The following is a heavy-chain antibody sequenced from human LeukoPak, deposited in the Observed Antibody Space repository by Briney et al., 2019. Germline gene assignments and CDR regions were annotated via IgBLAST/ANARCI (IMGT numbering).Heavy chain of an antibody. V-gene: IGHV4-39*01. J-gene: IGHJ4*02. CDR2: IYYSGST. Sequence: SETLSLTCTVSGGSIRSSSYYWGWIRQPPGKGLEWIGSIYYSGSTYYNPSLKSRVTISVDTSKNQFSLKLTSVTPADTAVYYCARTAKYYYGSETYYFFDYWGQGTLVTVSS. CDR1: GGSIRSSSYY. D-gene: IGHD3-10*01. CDR3: ARTAKYYYGSETYYFFDY.